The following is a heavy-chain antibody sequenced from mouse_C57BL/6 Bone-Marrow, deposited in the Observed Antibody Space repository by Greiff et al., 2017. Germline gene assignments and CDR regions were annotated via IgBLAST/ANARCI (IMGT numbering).Heavy chain of an antibody. V-gene: IGHV1-19*01. CDR1: GYTFTDYY. Sequence: VPVTQSGPVLVKPGASVKMSCKASGYTFTDYYMHWVKQSHGKSLEWIGVINPYNGGTSYNQKFKGKATLTVDKSSSTAYMELNSLTSEDSAVYYWARGPAWFAYWGQGTLVTVSA. CDR3: ARGPAWFAY. J-gene: IGHJ3*01. CDR2: INPYNGGT.